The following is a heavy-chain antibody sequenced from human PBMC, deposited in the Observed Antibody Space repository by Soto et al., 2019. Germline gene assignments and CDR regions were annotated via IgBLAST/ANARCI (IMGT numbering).Heavy chain of an antibody. CDR2: IYYTT. J-gene: IGHJ4*02. D-gene: IGHD6-19*01. V-gene: IGHV4-59*01. CDR1: GGSISNYY. CDR3: ARTSPGAGGFDF. Sequence: QVQLQESGPGLVKPSETLSLTCTVSGGSISNYYWSWIRQAPGKRLEWIGYIYYTTNYNPSLKSRVTISADTSKNQISLKLTSVTAADTAVYYCARTSPGAGGFDFWGQGTLVTVSS.